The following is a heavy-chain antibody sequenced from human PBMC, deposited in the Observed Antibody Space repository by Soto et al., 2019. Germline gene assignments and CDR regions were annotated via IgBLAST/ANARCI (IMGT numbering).Heavy chain of an antibody. V-gene: IGHV1-24*01. J-gene: IGHJ1*01. Sequence: GASVKVSCKVSGYTLTELSMHWVRQAPGKGLEWMGGFDPEDGETIYAQKFQGRVTMTEDTSTDTAYMELSSLRSEDTAVYYCATLYCSGGSCYHRSPRYFQHWGQGTLVTVSS. D-gene: IGHD2-15*01. CDR3: ATLYCSGGSCYHRSPRYFQH. CDR1: GYTLTELS. CDR2: FDPEDGET.